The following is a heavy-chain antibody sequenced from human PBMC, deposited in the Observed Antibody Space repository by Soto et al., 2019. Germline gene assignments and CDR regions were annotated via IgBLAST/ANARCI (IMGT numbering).Heavy chain of an antibody. CDR3: VRGVVKGSGSLPRLFDH. V-gene: IGHV3-30-3*01. CDR1: GFTIRTYT. Sequence: QVQLVESGGGVVQPGTSLRLSCAVSGFTIRTYTMHWVRQAPGKGLEWVAVIASDEATKYYADSVKGRSTISRDTSKNTLFLQMNSLRDEDTAVYYCVRGVVKGSGSLPRLFDHWGQGTLVTVSS. CDR2: IASDEATK. J-gene: IGHJ4*02. D-gene: IGHD3-10*01.